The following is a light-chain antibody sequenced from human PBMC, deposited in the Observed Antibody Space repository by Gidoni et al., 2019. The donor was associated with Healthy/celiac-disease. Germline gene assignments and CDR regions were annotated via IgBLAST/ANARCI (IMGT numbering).Light chain of an antibody. CDR1: QSVLYSSNNKNY. CDR3: QQYYSTPLT. Sequence: DIVMTQSPDSLAVSLGESATINCKSSQSVLYSSNNKNYLAWYQQKPGQPPTLLIYWASTREYGVPDRFSGSVSGTDFTLTISSLQAEDVAVYYCQQYYSTPLTFGGGTKVEIK. J-gene: IGKJ4*01. V-gene: IGKV4-1*01. CDR2: WAS.